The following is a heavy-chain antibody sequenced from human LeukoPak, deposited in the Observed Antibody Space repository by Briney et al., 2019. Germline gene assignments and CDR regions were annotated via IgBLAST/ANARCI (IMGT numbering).Heavy chain of an antibody. CDR2: ISGSGGST. CDR1: GFTFSSYA. V-gene: IGHV3-23*01. CDR3: AKATDIVVVVAATGGDY. Sequence: GGSLRLSCAASGFTFSSYAMSWVRQAPGKGLEWVSAISGSGGSTYYADSAKGRFTISRDNSKNTLYLQMNSLRAEDTAVYYCAKATDIVVVVAATGGDYWGQGTLVTVSS. D-gene: IGHD2-15*01. J-gene: IGHJ4*02.